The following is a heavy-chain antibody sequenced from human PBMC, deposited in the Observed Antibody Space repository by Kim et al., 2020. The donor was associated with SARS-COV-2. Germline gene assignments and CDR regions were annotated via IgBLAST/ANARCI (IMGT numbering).Heavy chain of an antibody. Sequence: GGSLRLSCAASGFTFDHSAMHWVRQAPGKGLEWVSLISGNGETKYYADSVEGRFTISIDNSKNSLYLQMNSLRTEDTALYYCVRASGWLPRSWGQGTLVTLS. CDR1: GFTFDHSA. CDR3: VRASGWLPRS. D-gene: IGHD6-19*01. CDR2: ISGNGETK. V-gene: IGHV3-43*02. J-gene: IGHJ5*02.